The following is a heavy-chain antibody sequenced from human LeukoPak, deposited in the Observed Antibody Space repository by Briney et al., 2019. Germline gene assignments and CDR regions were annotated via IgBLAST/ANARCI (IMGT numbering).Heavy chain of an antibody. D-gene: IGHD3-22*01. J-gene: IGHJ4*02. CDR2: ISSSSTYI. CDR3: ARDWAGDYDSSGYLDY. CDR1: GFTFSDYS. Sequence: PGGSLRLSCAASGFTFSDYSMNWVRQAPGKGLEWVSSISSSSTYIYYADSVKGRFTISRDNAKNSLYLQMNSLRAEDTAVYYCARDWAGDYDSSGYLDYWGQGTLVTLSS. V-gene: IGHV3-21*01.